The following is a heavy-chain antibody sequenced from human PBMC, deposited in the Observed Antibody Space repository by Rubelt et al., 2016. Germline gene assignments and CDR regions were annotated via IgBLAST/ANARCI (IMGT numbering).Heavy chain of an antibody. CDR1: GGSISSSSYY. CDR2: ISGSGGST. CDR3: AKDAELRFLEWLTYFDY. V-gene: IGHV3-23*01. D-gene: IGHD3-3*01. J-gene: IGHJ4*02. Sequence: LQLQESGPGLVKPSETLSLTCTVSGGSISSSSYYWGWIRQPPGKGLEWVSAISGSGGSTYYADSVKGRLTISRDNSKNTLYLQMNSLRAEDTAVYYCAKDAELRFLEWLTYFDYWGQGTLVTVSS.